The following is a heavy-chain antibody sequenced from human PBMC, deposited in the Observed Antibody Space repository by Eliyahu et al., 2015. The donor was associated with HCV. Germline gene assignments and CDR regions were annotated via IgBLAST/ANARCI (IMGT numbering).Heavy chain of an antibody. Sequence: QVQLQQWGAGLLKPSETLSLTCAVYGGSFSGYYWSWIRQPPGKGLEWIGEINHSGSTNYNPSLKSRVTISVDTSKNQFSLKLSSVTAADTAVYYCARAHSGSYPFDYWGQGTLVTVSS. V-gene: IGHV4-34*01. CDR3: ARAHSGSYPFDY. CDR1: GGSFSGYY. CDR2: INHSGST. D-gene: IGHD1-26*01. J-gene: IGHJ4*02.